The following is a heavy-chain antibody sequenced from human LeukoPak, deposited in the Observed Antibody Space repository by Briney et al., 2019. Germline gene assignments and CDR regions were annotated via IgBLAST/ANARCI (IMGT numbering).Heavy chain of an antibody. CDR1: GYSISSAYY. J-gene: IGHJ4*02. CDR2: IFHSGST. CDR3: ARHTNFWRGYSDY. D-gene: IGHD3-3*01. Sequence: SETLSLTCAVSGYSISSAYYWGWIRQPPGKGLEWIGSIFHSGSTYYNPSLKSRVTISVDTSMTQFSLKLSSVTAADTAVYYCARHTNFWRGYSDYWGQGTLVTVSS. V-gene: IGHV4-38-2*01.